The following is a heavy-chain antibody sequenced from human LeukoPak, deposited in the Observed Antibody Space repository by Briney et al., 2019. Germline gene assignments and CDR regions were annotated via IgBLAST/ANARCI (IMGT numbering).Heavy chain of an antibody. CDR1: GFTFSNAW. CDR2: IKRKTDGGTT. D-gene: IGHD6-13*01. Sequence: GGSLRLSCAASGFTFSNAWMSWVRQAPGKGLEWVGRIKRKTDGGTTDYAAPVKGRFTISRDDSKSTLYLQMNSLKTEDTAVYYCTTVPYSSSWPNDAFDIWGQGTMVTVS. V-gene: IGHV3-15*01. CDR3: TTVPYSSSWPNDAFDI. J-gene: IGHJ3*02.